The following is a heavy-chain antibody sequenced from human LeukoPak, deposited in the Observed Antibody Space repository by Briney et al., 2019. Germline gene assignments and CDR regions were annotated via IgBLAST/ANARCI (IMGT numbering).Heavy chain of an antibody. CDR3: AKDHDGDYEDY. Sequence: ASVKVSCKASGYTFTSYDINWVRQATGQGLEWMGWMNPNSGNTGYAQKFQGRVTITRNTSISTAYMELSSLRSEDTAVYYCAKDHDGDYEDYWGQGTLVTVSS. V-gene: IGHV1-8*03. D-gene: IGHD4-17*01. CDR2: MNPNSGNT. CDR1: GYTFTSYD. J-gene: IGHJ4*02.